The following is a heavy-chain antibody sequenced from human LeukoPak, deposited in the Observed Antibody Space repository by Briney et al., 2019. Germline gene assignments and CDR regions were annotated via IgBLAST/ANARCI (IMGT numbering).Heavy chain of an antibody. D-gene: IGHD6-19*01. V-gene: IGHV1-18*01. CDR3: ARDTGVAVAEYNWFDP. CDR2: ISAYNGNT. Sequence: ASVKVSFKASGYTFTSYGISWVRQAPGQGLEWMGWISAYNGNTNYAQKLQGRVTMTTDTSTSTAYMELRGLRSDDTAVYYCARDTGVAVAEYNWFDPWGQGTLVTVSS. CDR1: GYTFTSYG. J-gene: IGHJ5*02.